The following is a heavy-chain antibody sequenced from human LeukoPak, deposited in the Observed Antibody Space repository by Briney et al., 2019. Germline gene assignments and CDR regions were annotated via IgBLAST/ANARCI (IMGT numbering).Heavy chain of an antibody. V-gene: IGHV3-23*01. CDR1: GYSISSGYY. CDR2: ITATSSST. CDR3: AKLFESGTYNNFFHY. J-gene: IGHJ4*02. D-gene: IGHD3-10*01. Sequence: ETLSLTCTVSGYSISSGYYWGWIRQSPGKGLEWVSAITATSSSTHDADSVQGRFTISRDNSKNTLYLQMNSLRPEDTAIYYCAKLFESGTYNNFFHYWGQGTLVTVFS.